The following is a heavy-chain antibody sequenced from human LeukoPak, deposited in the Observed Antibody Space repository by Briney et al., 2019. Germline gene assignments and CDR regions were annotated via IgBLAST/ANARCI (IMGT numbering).Heavy chain of an antibody. CDR1: GFTFSSYA. D-gene: IGHD6-13*01. V-gene: IGHV3-23*01. Sequence: PGGSLRLSCAASGFTFSSYAMSWVRQAPGKGLEWVSAISGSGGSTYCADSVKGRFTISRDNSKNTLYLQMNSLRAEDTAVYYCAKDTSDYYSSSWWGNYYMDVWGKGTTVTVSS. CDR2: ISGSGGST. CDR3: AKDTSDYYSSSWWGNYYMDV. J-gene: IGHJ6*03.